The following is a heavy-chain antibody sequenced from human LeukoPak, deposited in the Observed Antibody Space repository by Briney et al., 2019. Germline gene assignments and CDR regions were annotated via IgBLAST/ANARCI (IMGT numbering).Heavy chain of an antibody. Sequence: ASVKVSCKASGYTFTGYYMHWVRQAPGQGLEWMGWINPNSGGTNYAQNFQGRVTMTRDTSINTAYMELSRLRSDDTAIYYCARDYDYGDYNWFDPWGQGTLVTVSS. CDR3: ARDYDYGDYNWFDP. V-gene: IGHV1-2*02. CDR2: INPNSGGT. CDR1: GYTFTGYY. J-gene: IGHJ5*02. D-gene: IGHD3-16*01.